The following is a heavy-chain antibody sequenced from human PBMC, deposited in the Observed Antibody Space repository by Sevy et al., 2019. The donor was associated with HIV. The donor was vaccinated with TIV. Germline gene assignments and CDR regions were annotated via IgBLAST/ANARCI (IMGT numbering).Heavy chain of an antibody. CDR2: ISSGSSFI. CDR1: GFIFSGYT. Sequence: GGSLRLSCAASGFIFSGYTMNWVRQAPGKGLEWVSSISSGSSFIYYADSLQGRFIISRDNARKSLYLQMNNLRVEDTAVYYCARVSLGDCSGTNCSPNDYWGQGTLVTVSS. J-gene: IGHJ4*02. CDR3: ARVSLGDCSGTNCSPNDY. D-gene: IGHD2-2*01. V-gene: IGHV3-21*01.